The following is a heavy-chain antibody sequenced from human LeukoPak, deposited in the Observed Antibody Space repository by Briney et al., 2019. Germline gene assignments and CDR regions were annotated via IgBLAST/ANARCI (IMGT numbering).Heavy chain of an antibody. V-gene: IGHV3-23*01. J-gene: IGHJ4*02. CDR2: ISGSGGGT. CDR3: AKRNYDFWSGYYRRAENHFDY. D-gene: IGHD3-3*01. Sequence: GGSLRLSCASSGFTFSSYAMSWVRQAPGKGLEWVSAISGSGGGTYYTDSVKGRFTISRDNSKNILYLQMNSLRAEDTAVYYCAKRNYDFWSGYYRRAENHFDYWGQGTLVTVSS. CDR1: GFTFSSYA.